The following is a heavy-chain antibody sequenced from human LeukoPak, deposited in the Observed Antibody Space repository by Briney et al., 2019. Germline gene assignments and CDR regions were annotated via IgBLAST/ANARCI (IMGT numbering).Heavy chain of an antibody. J-gene: IGHJ3*02. CDR1: GGSINSYY. CDR3: ARWNYYESSRAFDI. Sequence: PSETLSLTCTVSGGSINSYYWSWIRQPPGKGLEWIGYIYYSGNTNYNPSLKSRVTISVDTSKNYFSLKLNSVTAADTAMYYYARWNYYESSRAFDIWGQGTMVTVSS. D-gene: IGHD3-22*01. V-gene: IGHV4-59*01. CDR2: IYYSGNT.